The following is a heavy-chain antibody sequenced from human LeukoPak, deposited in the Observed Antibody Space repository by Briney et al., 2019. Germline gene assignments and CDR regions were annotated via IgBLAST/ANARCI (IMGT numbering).Heavy chain of an antibody. J-gene: IGHJ4*02. CDR3: ARAGGRDYGVYFDY. D-gene: IGHD4-17*01. V-gene: IGHV1-69*13. CDR2: IIPIFGTA. Sequence: SVKVSCRASGGTFSSYAISWVRQAPGQGLEWMGGIIPIFGTANYAQKFQGRVTITADESTSTAYMELSSLRSEDTAVYYCARAGGRDYGVYFDYWGQGTLVTVSS. CDR1: GGTFSSYA.